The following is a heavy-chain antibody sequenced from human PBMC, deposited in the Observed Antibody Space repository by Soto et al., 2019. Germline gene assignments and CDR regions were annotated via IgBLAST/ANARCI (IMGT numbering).Heavy chain of an antibody. D-gene: IGHD6-6*01. V-gene: IGHV3-23*01. CDR1: GFTFSSYA. CDR2: ISGSGGST. J-gene: IGHJ4*02. CDR3: AKSKYEYSSSSLDY. Sequence: PGGSLRLSCAASGFTFSSYAMSWVRQAPGKGLEWVSAISGSGGSTYYADSVKGRFTISXXXXXXTXYXQXXXLRAXDTAVYYCAKSKYEYSSSSLDYWGQGTLVTVSS.